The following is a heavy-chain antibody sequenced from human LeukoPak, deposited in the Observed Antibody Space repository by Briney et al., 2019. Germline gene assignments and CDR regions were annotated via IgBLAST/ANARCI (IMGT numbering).Heavy chain of an antibody. Sequence: PSETLSLTCTVSGGSISSYYWSWIRQPPGKGLEWIGYIYYSGSTNYNPSLKSRVTISVDTSKNQFSLKLSSVTAADTAVYYYARAMVGSPYDILTGYSHYYYGMDVWGQGTTVTVSS. D-gene: IGHD3-9*01. CDR1: GGSISSYY. CDR3: ARAMVGSPYDILTGYSHYYYGMDV. V-gene: IGHV4-59*08. J-gene: IGHJ6*02. CDR2: IYYSGST.